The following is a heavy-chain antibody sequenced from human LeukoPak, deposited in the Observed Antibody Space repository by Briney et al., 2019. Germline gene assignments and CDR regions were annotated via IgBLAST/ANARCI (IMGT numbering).Heavy chain of an antibody. J-gene: IGHJ4*02. Sequence: GGSLRLSCAASGFTVSSQYLSWVRQAPGKGLEWVSVIYSGGSTYYADSVKGRLTISRDNSKSTLDLQMNGLRAEDTAVYYCAKVGYSGSRQDYWGQGTLVTVST. V-gene: IGHV3-53*01. CDR2: IYSGGST. CDR1: GFTVSSQY. CDR3: AKVGYSGSRQDY. D-gene: IGHD1-26*01.